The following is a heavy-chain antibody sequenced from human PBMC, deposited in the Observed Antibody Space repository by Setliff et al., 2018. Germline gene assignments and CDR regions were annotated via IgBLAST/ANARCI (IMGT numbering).Heavy chain of an antibody. Sequence: PSETLSLTCTVSGDSIRSSEYYWVWIRQPPGKGLEWLGSVYHSGTTYYNSSLKSRVTISLDTSKNQFSLNLTSVTAADTAVYYCARASSGWYSAYYYYMDVWGKGTTVTVSS. CDR3: ARASSGWYSAYYYYMDV. CDR1: GDSIRSSEYY. J-gene: IGHJ6*03. CDR2: VYHSGTT. D-gene: IGHD6-19*01. V-gene: IGHV4-39*07.